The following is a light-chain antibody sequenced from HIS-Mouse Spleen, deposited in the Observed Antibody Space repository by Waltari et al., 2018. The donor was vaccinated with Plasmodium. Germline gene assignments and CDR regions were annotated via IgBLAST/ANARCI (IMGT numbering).Light chain of an antibody. J-gene: IGLJ1*01. CDR3: QVWDSSSDHYV. V-gene: IGLV3-21*03. CDR2: DDS. CDR1: NIGSKS. Sequence: SYVLTQPPSVSVAPGKTARITRVGNNIGSKSVNRYKQKPGQAPVLVVYDDSDRPSGIPERFSGSNSVNTATLTISRVEAGDEADYYCQVWDSSSDHYVFGTGTKVTVL.